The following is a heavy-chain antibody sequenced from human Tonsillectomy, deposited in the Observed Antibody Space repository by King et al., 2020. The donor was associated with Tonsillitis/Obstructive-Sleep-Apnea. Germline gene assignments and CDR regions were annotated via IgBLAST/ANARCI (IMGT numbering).Heavy chain of an antibody. CDR1: GHTLTKFS. Sequence: QLVQSGAEVKKPGASVKVSCKVSGHTLTKFSMHWVRQAPGKGLEWMGGFDPGDGEAIYAQKFQGRVTMTEDTSTDTAYMELSGLRSEDTALYYCATLSSGFFDFWGQGTLVTVSS. D-gene: IGHD3-22*01. CDR3: ATLSSGFFDF. J-gene: IGHJ4*02. CDR2: FDPGDGEA. V-gene: IGHV1-24*01.